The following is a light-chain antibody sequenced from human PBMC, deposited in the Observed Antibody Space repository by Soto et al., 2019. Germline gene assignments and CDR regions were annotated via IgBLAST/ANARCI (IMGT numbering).Light chain of an antibody. CDR2: EVS. CDR3: CSYAGTPYV. Sequence: QSALTQPASVSGSPGQSITISCPGTSSDVGSYNLVSWYQQHPGKAPKLMIYEVSKRPSGVSNRFSGSKSGNTASLTISGLQAEDEADYYCCSYAGTPYVFGTGTKVTV. J-gene: IGLJ1*01. V-gene: IGLV2-23*02. CDR1: SSDVGSYNL.